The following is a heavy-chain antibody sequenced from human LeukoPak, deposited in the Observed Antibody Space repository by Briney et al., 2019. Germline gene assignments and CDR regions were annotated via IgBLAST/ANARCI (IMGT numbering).Heavy chain of an antibody. CDR1: GGSISSGNYY. V-gene: IGHV4-61*02. J-gene: IGHJ5*02. D-gene: IGHD7-27*01. CDR2: IHTSGST. Sequence: SQTLSLTCTVSGGSISSGNYYWSWIRQPAGKTLEWIGRIHTSGSTSYNPSLKSRATISLDTSKNQFSLKVTSVTAADTAVYYRARDPTSTLWDWIDPWGQGTLVTVSS. CDR3: ARDPTSTLWDWIDP.